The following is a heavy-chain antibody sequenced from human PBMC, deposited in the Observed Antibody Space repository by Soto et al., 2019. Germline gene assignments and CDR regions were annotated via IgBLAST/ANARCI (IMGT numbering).Heavy chain of an antibody. CDR3: ARDHLSSGLYYYYYYGMDV. J-gene: IGHJ6*02. D-gene: IGHD2-21*02. V-gene: IGHV3-7*01. CDR2: IKQDGSEK. CDR1: EFTFSSYW. Sequence: GGSLRLSCAASEFTFSSYWMSWVRQAPGKGLEWVANIKQDGSEKYYVDSVKGRFTISRDNAKNSLYLQMNSLRAEDTAVYYCARDHLSSGLYYYYYYGMDVWGQGTTVTVSS.